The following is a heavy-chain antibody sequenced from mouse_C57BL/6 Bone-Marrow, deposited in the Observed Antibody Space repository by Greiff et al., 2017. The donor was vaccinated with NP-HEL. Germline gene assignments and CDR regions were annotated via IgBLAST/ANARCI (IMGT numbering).Heavy chain of an antibody. CDR2: IYPSDSET. CDR3: ARRGLGNFFAY. D-gene: IGHD2-1*01. J-gene: IGHJ3*01. CDR1: GYTFTSYW. V-gene: IGHV1-61*01. Sequence: QVQLQQPGAELVRPGSSVKLSCKASGYTFTSYWMDWVKQRPGQGLEWIGNIYPSDSETHYNQKFKDKATLTVDKSSSTAYMQLSSLTSEDSAVYYCARRGLGNFFAYWGQGTLVTVSA.